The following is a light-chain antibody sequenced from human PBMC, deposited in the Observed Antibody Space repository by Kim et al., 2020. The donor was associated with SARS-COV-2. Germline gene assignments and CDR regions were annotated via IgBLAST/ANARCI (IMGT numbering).Light chain of an antibody. Sequence: LSPGERATLSCRASQSVSSYLAWYQQKPGQDPRLLIYDASNRATGIPARFSGSGSGTDFTLTISSLEPEDFAVYYCQQRSNWPSYTFGQGTKLEIK. V-gene: IGKV3-11*01. CDR3: QQRSNWPSYT. CDR1: QSVSSY. J-gene: IGKJ2*01. CDR2: DAS.